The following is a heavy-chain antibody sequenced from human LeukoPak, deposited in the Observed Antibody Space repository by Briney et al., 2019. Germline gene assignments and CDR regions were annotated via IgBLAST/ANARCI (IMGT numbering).Heavy chain of an antibody. V-gene: IGHV1-2*02. CDR1: GGTFSSYA. J-gene: IGHJ6*03. Sequence: GSSVKVSCKASGGTFSSYAISWVRQAPGQGLEWMRWINPNSGGTNSAQKFQGRVTMTRDTSISTAYMELSRLRSDDTAVYYCARVPGGYYYYMDVWGKGTTVTVSS. CDR2: INPNSGGT. CDR3: ARVPGGYYYYMDV. D-gene: IGHD4-23*01.